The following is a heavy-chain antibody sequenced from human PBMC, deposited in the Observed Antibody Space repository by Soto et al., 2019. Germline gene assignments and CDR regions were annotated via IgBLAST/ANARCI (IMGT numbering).Heavy chain of an antibody. Sequence: GASVKVSCKASGGTFSSYAISWVRQAPGQRLEWMGGIIPIFGTANYAQKFQGRVTITADESTSTAYMELSSLRSEDTAVYYCARALISPPYCSGGSCYPLHYYGMDVWGQGTTVTVSS. CDR1: GGTFSSYA. V-gene: IGHV1-69*13. J-gene: IGHJ6*02. CDR3: ARALISPPYCSGGSCYPLHYYGMDV. D-gene: IGHD2-15*01. CDR2: IIPIFGTA.